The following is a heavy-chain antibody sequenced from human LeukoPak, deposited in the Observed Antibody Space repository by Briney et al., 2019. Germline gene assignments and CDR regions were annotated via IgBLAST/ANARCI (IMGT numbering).Heavy chain of an antibody. CDR3: ARVLGSTGRGYFDY. D-gene: IGHD2-8*02. V-gene: IGHV3-30-3*01. CDR1: GFTFSSYA. J-gene: IGHJ4*02. CDR2: ISYDGSNK. Sequence: GGSLRLSCAASGFTFSSYAMHWVRQAPGKGLEWVAVISYDGSNKYYADSVKGRFTIPRDNSKNTLYLQMNSLRAEDTAVYYCARVLGSTGRGYFDYWGQGTLVTVSS.